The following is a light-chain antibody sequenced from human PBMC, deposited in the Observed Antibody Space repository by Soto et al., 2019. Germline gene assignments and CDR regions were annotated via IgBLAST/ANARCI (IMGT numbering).Light chain of an antibody. CDR1: QSVSSSY. CDR3: QQYGSSFTWT. V-gene: IGKV3-20*01. CDR2: AAS. Sequence: ETVITQSPGTLSLYPGERATLSCRAIQSVSSSYFAWYQQKPGQAPRLLIYAASSRATGIPDRFSGSGSGTDFTLTISRLEPEDIAVYYCQQYGSSFTWTFGQGTKVDI. J-gene: IGKJ1*01.